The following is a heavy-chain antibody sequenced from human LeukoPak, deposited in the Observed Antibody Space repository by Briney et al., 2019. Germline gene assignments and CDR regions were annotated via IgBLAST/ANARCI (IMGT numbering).Heavy chain of an antibody. CDR3: ASGSGYCSGGSCSDY. CDR2: ISGSGDST. Sequence: GGSLRLSCAASGFTFSSYAMSWVRQAPGKGLEWVSTISGSGDSTYYADSVKGRFTISRDISKNMLYLQMNSLRAEDTAVYYCASGSGYCSGGSCSDYWGQGTLVTVSS. V-gene: IGHV3-23*01. CDR1: GFTFSSYA. D-gene: IGHD2-15*01. J-gene: IGHJ4*02.